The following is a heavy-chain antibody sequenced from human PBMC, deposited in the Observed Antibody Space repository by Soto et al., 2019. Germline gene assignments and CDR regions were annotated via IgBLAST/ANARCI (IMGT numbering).Heavy chain of an antibody. CDR3: ETTLAPSAISFLYWFDP. D-gene: IGHD3-9*01. CDR1: GYSFTRKW. V-gene: IGHV5-10-1*01. CDR2: IDPTDSYT. Sequence: GESLKSSFKASGYSFTRKWIGWVRQMPGKGLEWMGRIDPTDSYTNYSPSFQGHVTISVDKSSSTAYVQWSSLKASDTAMYYCETTLAPSAISFLYWFDPSGQEPLVTV. J-gene: IGHJ5*02.